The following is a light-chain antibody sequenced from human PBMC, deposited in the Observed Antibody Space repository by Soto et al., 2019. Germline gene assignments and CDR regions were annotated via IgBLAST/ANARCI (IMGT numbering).Light chain of an antibody. CDR2: EVS. CDR3: SSYTSSSTRCV. CDR1: SSDVGGYNY. Sequence: QSVLTQPASVSGSPGQPITISCTGTSSDVGGYNYVSWYQQHPGKAPKLMIYEVSNRPSGVSNRFSGSKSGNTASLTISGLQAEDEADYYCSSYTSSSTRCVFGTGTKVTVL. V-gene: IGLV2-14*01. J-gene: IGLJ1*01.